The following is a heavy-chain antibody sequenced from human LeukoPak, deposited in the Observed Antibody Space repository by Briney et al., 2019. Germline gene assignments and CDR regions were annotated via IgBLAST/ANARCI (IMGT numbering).Heavy chain of an antibody. D-gene: IGHD5-18*01. CDR3: ARDGNVDTAMVTSFDH. J-gene: IGHJ4*02. V-gene: IGHV1-46*01. Sequence: ASVKVSCKASGYTFTSYYMHWVRQAPGQGLEWMGIINPSGGSTSYAQKFQGRVTMTRDMSTSTVYMELSSLRSEDTAVYYCARDGNVDTAMVTSFDHWGQGTLVTVSS. CDR2: INPSGGST. CDR1: GYTFTSYY.